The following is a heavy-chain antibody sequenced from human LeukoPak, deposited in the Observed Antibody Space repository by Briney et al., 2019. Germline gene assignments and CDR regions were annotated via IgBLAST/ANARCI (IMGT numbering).Heavy chain of an antibody. CDR1: GYSISSGYY. J-gene: IGHJ3*02. CDR3: ARDYGGNSGAFDI. V-gene: IGHV4-38-2*02. CDR2: IYHSGST. Sequence: PSETLSLTCAVSGYSISSGYYWGWIRQPPGKGLEWIGSIYHSGSTYYSPSLKSRVTISVDTSKNQFSLKLSSVTAADTAVYYCARDYGGNSGAFDIWGQGTMVTVSS. D-gene: IGHD4-23*01.